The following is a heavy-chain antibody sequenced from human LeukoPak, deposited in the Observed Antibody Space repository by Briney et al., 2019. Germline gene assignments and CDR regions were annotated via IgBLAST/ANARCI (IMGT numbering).Heavy chain of an antibody. D-gene: IGHD6-19*01. Sequence: GGSLRLSCAASGFTFGTYSMNWVRQAPGKGLEWISSIGSSSSHMYYADSVRGRFTISRDNAKNSLYLQMNSLRVEDTAVYYCARDPGAGDVWGPGTTVTVSS. V-gene: IGHV3-21*01. CDR2: IGSSSSHM. CDR3: ARDPGAGDV. J-gene: IGHJ6*02. CDR1: GFTFGTYS.